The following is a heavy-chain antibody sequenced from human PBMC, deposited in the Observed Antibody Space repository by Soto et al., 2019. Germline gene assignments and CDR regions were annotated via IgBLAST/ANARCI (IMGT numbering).Heavy chain of an antibody. J-gene: IGHJ5*02. CDR3: ATEKYGAGRVGVDT. V-gene: IGHV1-69*08. Sequence: QVQLVQSGAEVKKPGSSLKVSCETSGGTSTIYTITWVRQAPGQGLQWMGRIVPTLRLTNYAQDFQGRLTLTADTSTSTAYMELSSLTSEDTAVYYCATEKYGAGRVGVDTWGQGTLVTVSS. D-gene: IGHD1-26*01. CDR2: IVPTLRLT. CDR1: GGTSTIYT.